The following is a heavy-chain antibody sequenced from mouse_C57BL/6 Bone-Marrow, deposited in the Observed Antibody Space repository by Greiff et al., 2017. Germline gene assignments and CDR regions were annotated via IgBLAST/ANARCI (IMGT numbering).Heavy chain of an antibody. CDR3: ARHGSSPAWFAY. CDR2: IWSGGST. Sequence: VQLLQSGPGLVQPSQSLSITCTVSGFSLTSYGVHWVRQSPGKGLEWLGVIWSGGSTDYHAAFISRLNISYDNSKSQVFLKMNSLQADDTATYYCARHGSSPAWFAYWGQGTLVTVSA. V-gene: IGHV2-2*01. D-gene: IGHD1-1*01. CDR1: GFSLTSYG. J-gene: IGHJ3*01.